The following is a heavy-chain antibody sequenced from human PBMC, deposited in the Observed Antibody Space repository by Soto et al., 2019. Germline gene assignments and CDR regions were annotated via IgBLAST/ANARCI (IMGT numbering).Heavy chain of an antibody. D-gene: IGHD1-26*01. CDR3: AKDKRVGAPGGAYYYYYGMDV. CDR1: GFTFSSYG. Sequence: GGSLRLSCAASGFTFSSYGMHWVRQAPGKGLEWVAVISYDGSNKYYADSVKGRFTISRDNSKNTLYLQMNSLTAEDTAVYYCAKDKRVGAPGGAYYYYYGMDVWGQGTTVTVSS. CDR2: ISYDGSNK. V-gene: IGHV3-30*18. J-gene: IGHJ6*02.